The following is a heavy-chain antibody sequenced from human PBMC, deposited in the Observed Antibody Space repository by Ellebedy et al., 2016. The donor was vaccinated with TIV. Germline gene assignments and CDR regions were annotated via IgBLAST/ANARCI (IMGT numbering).Heavy chain of an antibody. J-gene: IGHJ3*02. CDR3: ARHDVWEQRVRDAFDI. CDR2: IYYSGST. V-gene: IGHV4-39*01. CDR1: GGSISSGGYY. D-gene: IGHD6-6*01. Sequence: SETLSLTXTVSGGSISSGGYYWSWIRQHPGKGLEWIGYIYYSGSTYYNPSLKSRVTISVDTSKNQFSLKLSSVTAADTAVYYCARHDVWEQRVRDAFDIWGQGTMVTVSS.